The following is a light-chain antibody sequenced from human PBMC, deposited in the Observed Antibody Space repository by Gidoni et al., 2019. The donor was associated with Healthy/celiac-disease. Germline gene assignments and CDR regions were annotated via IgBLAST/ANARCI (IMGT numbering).Light chain of an antibody. V-gene: IGKV2-28*01. CDR3: MQALQTPRT. Sequence: EMTQSPLSLPVTPGEPAPISCRSSQSLLHSNGYNYLDWYLQKPGQSPQLLIYLGSNRASGVPDRFSGSGSGTDFTLKISRVEAEDVGVYYCMQALQTPRTFGQGTKVEIK. CDR2: LGS. J-gene: IGKJ1*01. CDR1: QSLLHSNGYNY.